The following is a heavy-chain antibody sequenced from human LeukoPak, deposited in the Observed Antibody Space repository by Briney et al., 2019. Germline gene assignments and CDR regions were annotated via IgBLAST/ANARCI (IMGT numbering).Heavy chain of an antibody. D-gene: IGHD3-22*01. CDR1: GYTFTDYY. Sequence: ASVKVSCKASGYTFTDYYMHWVRQAPGQGLEWMGWINPNSGGTNYAQNFQDRVTMTRDTSISTAYMEVSRLRSDDTAVYYGARVRDSSGYDFSWFDPWGQGTLVTVSS. CDR2: INPNSGGT. V-gene: IGHV1-2*02. CDR3: ARVRDSSGYDFSWFDP. J-gene: IGHJ5*02.